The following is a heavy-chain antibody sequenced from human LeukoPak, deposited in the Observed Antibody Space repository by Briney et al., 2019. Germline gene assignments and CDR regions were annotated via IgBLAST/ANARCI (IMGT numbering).Heavy chain of an antibody. CDR1: GFTFSSYA. V-gene: IGHV3-23*01. CDR3: AIAASKKFTYYYDSSGYYFNY. Sequence: PGGSLRLSCAASGFTFSSYAMSWVRQAPGKGLEWVSAISGSGGSTYYADSVKGRFTISRDNSTNTLYLQMNSLRAEDTAVYYCAIAASKKFTYYYDSSGYYFNYWGQGTLVTVSS. D-gene: IGHD3-22*01. J-gene: IGHJ4*02. CDR2: ISGSGGST.